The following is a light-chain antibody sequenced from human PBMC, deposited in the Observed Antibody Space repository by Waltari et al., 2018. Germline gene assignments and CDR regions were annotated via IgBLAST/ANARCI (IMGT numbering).Light chain of an antibody. CDR3: QQRKFWPPLT. CDR1: QNVNIF. Sequence: ETVMTQSPATLSLSPGERATLPCRASQNVNIFVACYQQKPGQPPRHLIYDASNRAPGIPARFSGSGSGTDFTLTISSLEPEDFAVYYCQQRKFWPPLTFGGGTKVEIK. J-gene: IGKJ4*01. CDR2: DAS. V-gene: IGKV3-11*01.